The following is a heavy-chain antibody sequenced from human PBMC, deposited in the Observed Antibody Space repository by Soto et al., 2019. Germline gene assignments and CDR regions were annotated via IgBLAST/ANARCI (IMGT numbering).Heavy chain of an antibody. J-gene: IGHJ6*02. Sequence: QVQLVQSGAEVKKPGASVKVSCKASGYTFTSYGISWVRQAPGQGLEWMGWISAYNGNTNYAQKLQGRVTMTTDTSTSTAYMELRSLRSDDTAVYYCARDSYYDFWSGYYPPRYGTDVWGQGTTVTVSS. D-gene: IGHD3-3*01. CDR3: ARDSYYDFWSGYYPPRYGTDV. CDR2: ISAYNGNT. V-gene: IGHV1-18*01. CDR1: GYTFTSYG.